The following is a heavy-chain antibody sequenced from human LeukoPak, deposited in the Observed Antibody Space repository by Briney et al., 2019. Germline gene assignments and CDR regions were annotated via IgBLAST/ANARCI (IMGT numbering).Heavy chain of an antibody. D-gene: IGHD3-3*01. V-gene: IGHV1-18*01. CDR1: GYTFTSYG. CDR2: IGADNGNT. Sequence: ASVKVSCKASGYTFTSYGISWVRQAPGQGLEWMGWIGADNGNTNYAQKLQGRVTMTTDTSTSTAYMELRSLRSDDTAVYYCARTPYYDFWSGYYDWFDPWGQGTLVTVSS. J-gene: IGHJ5*02. CDR3: ARTPYYDFWSGYYDWFDP.